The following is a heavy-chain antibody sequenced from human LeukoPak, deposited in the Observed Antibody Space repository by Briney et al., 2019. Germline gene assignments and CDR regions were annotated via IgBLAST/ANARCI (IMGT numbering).Heavy chain of an antibody. CDR2: IYYSGST. D-gene: IGHD2-15*01. CDR3: ARPGRVFCSGGSCYSYFDH. V-gene: IGHV4-39*01. CDR1: GASISSGSYY. J-gene: IGHJ4*02. Sequence: PSETLSLTCTVSGASISSGSYYWGWIRQPPGKWLEWIGNIYYSGSTYYNPSLKSRVTISVDTSKNQFSLKLSSVTAADTAVYYCARPGRVFCSGGSCYSYFDHWGQGTLVTVSS.